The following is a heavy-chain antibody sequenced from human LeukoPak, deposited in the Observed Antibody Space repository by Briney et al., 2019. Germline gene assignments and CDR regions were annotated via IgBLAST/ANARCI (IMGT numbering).Heavy chain of an antibody. CDR3: ARKAGSSWYERLDP. D-gene: IGHD6-13*01. V-gene: IGHV3-74*01. CDR1: GFTFSSYW. CDR2: INSDGSST. J-gene: IGHJ5*02. Sequence: GGSLRLSCAASGFTFSSYWMHWVRQAPGKGLVWVSRINSDGSSTSYADSVKGRFTISRDNAKNTLYLRMNSLRAEDTAVYYCARKAGSSWYERLDPWGQGTLVTVSS.